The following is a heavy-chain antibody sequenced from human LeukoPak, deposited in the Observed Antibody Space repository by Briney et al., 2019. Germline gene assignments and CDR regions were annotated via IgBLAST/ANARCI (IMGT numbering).Heavy chain of an antibody. CDR3: ARVYYYDSSGYWVYYFDY. CDR2: IYYSGST. Sequence: TSETLSLTCIVSGGSISSYYWSWIRQPPGKGLEWIGYIYYSGSTNYNPSLKSRVTISVDTSKNQFSLKLSSVTAADTAVYYCARVYYYDSSGYWVYYFDYWGQGTLVTVSS. D-gene: IGHD3-22*01. J-gene: IGHJ4*02. CDR1: GGSISSYY. V-gene: IGHV4-59*01.